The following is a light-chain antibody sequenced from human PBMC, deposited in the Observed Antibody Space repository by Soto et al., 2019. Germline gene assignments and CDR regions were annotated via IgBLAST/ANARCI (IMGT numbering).Light chain of an antibody. J-gene: IGKJ5*01. V-gene: IGKV3-20*01. CDR1: QSVSGNS. CDR3: QHYVTSSIT. CDR2: DTS. Sequence: EIVLTQSPGTLSLSPGERGTLSCRASQSVSGNSLAWYQQKPGQAPRVLIYDTSRRAAGIPDRFSGGGSGTHFTLTISRLEPEDFAVYYCQHYVTSSITFGQGTRLEIK.